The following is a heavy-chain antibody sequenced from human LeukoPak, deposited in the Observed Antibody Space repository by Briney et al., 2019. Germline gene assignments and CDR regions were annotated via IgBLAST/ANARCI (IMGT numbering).Heavy chain of an antibody. CDR2: IYYSGST. CDR3: ARENRGYSYGYDY. J-gene: IGHJ4*02. V-gene: IGHV4-59*06. Sequence: PSETLSLTCTVSGGSISSYYWSWIRQHPGKGLEWIGYIYYSGSTYYNPSLKSRVTISVDTSKNQFSLKLSSVTAADTAVYYCARENRGYSYGYDYWGQGTLVTVSS. D-gene: IGHD5-18*01. CDR1: GGSISSYY.